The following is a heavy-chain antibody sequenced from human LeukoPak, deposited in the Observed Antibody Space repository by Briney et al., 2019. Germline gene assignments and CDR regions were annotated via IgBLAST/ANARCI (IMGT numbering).Heavy chain of an antibody. V-gene: IGHV3-33*01. CDR1: GFTFSSYG. J-gene: IGHJ4*02. D-gene: IGHD3-22*01. CDR3: ARDSSGFNPNYFDY. CDR2: IWYDGSNK. Sequence: GGSLRLSCAASGFTFSSYGMHWVRQAPGKGLEWVAVIWYDGSNKYYADSVKGRFTISRDNSENTLYLQMNSLRAEDTAVYYCARDSSGFNPNYFDYWGQGTLVTVSS.